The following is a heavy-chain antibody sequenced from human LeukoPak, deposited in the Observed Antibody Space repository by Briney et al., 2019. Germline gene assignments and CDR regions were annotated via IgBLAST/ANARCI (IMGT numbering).Heavy chain of an antibody. CDR2: IYYTGST. D-gene: IGHD3-3*02. Sequence: SETLSLTCTVSGGSITNYYWSWIRQPPGKGLEWIAYIYYTGSTYYNPSLKSRVTMSVDTSKNQFSLRLSSVTAADTAVYYCARHISGAATLDWGQGTLVTVSS. CDR1: GGSITNYY. J-gene: IGHJ4*02. V-gene: IGHV4-59*08. CDR3: ARHISGAATLD.